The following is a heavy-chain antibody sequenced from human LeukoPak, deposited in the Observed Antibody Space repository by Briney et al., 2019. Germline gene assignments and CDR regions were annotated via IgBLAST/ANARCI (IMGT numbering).Heavy chain of an antibody. V-gene: IGHV3-48*03. J-gene: IGHJ6*03. Sequence: GGSLRLSCAASGFIFSNYEMNWVRQAPGKGLEWISYINSGGTPIYYADSVKGRFTISRDNAKNSLYLQMNSLRAEDTAVYYCARADSSSWYGWGSYYYYYMDVWGKGTTVTVSS. CDR1: GFIFSNYE. CDR3: ARADSSSWYGWGSYYYYYMDV. D-gene: IGHD6-13*01. CDR2: INSGGTPI.